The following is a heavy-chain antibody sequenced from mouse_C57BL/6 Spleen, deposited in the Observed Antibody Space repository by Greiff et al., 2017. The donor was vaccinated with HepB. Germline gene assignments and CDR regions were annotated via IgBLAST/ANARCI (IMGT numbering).Heavy chain of an antibody. CDR2: INPNNGGT. CDR3: ARGNYGSSYAVDY. J-gene: IGHJ4*01. D-gene: IGHD1-1*01. Sequence: EVQLQQSGPELVKPGASVKISCKASGYTFTDYYMNWVKQSHGKSLEWIGDINPNNGGTSYNQKFKGKATLTVDKSSSTAYMELRSLTAEESAVKYWARGNYGSSYAVDYWGQGTSVTVSS. CDR1: GYTFTDYY. V-gene: IGHV1-26*01.